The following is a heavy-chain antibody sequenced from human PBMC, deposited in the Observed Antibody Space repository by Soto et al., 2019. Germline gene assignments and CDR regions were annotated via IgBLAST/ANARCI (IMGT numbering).Heavy chain of an antibody. CDR3: ARLCIGGYDPSFDY. CDR1: GGSISSYY. J-gene: IGHJ4*02. V-gene: IGHV4-59*08. D-gene: IGHD5-12*01. CDR2: IYYSGST. Sequence: SETLSLTCTVSGGSISSYYWSWIRQPPGKGLEWIGYIYYSGSTNYNPSLKSRVTISVDTSKNQFSLKLSSVTAADTAVYYCARLCIGGYDPSFDYCGQGTLVTVSS.